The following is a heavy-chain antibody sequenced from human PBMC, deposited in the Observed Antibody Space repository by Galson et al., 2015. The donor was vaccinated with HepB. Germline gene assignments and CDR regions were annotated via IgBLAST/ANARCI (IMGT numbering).Heavy chain of an antibody. Sequence: SVKVSCKASGYTFTGYYMHWVRQAPGQGLEWMGWINPNSGGTNYAQKFQGRVTMTRDTSISTAYMELSRLRSDDTAVYYCAREIAVAEKAPGESDYWGQGTLVTVSS. CDR2: INPNSGGT. J-gene: IGHJ4*02. V-gene: IGHV1-2*02. CDR1: GYTFTGYY. CDR3: AREIAVAEKAPGESDY. D-gene: IGHD6-19*01.